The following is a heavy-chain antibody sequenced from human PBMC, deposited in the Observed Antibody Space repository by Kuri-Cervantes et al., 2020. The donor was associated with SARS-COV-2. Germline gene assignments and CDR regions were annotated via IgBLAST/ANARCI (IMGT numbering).Heavy chain of an antibody. CDR3: ARSFGTAAGQLDY. CDR2: IYYSGRT. Sequence: SETLSLTCSVSGDSLSRGGHYWTWIRQHPGKGLEWIGYIYYSGRTYYNPSLQSRPTISLDTSQNQFSLKLSPVTAADTAVYYCARSFGTAAGQLDYWGQGTLVTVSS. CDR1: GDSLSRGGHY. J-gene: IGHJ4*02. V-gene: IGHV4-31*03. D-gene: IGHD6-13*01.